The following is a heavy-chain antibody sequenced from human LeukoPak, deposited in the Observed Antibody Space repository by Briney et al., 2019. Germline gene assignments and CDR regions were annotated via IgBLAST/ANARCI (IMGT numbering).Heavy chain of an antibody. V-gene: IGHV3-23*01. CDR3: AKDQDVGTMLVVVITFDY. Sequence: GGSLRLSCAASGFTFSSYAMSWVRQAPVKGLEWVSAISGSGGSTYYADSVKGRFTISRDNSKNTLYLQMNSLRAEDTAVYYCAKDQDVGTMLVVVITFDYWGQGTLVTVSS. D-gene: IGHD3-22*01. J-gene: IGHJ4*02. CDR1: GFTFSSYA. CDR2: ISGSGGST.